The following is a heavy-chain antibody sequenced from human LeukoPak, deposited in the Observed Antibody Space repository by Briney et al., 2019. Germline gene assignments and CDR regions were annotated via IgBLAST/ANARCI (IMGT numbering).Heavy chain of an antibody. V-gene: IGHV3-23*01. CDR1: GFPLRSYA. CDR3: AKLYGEGADGYYFDY. Sequence: PGGSLRLSCAASGFPLRSYAMSWVRQAPGKGLEWVSAISSSGGTTYYADSVKGRFTISRDNSKTTLYLQMNSLRAEDTAVYYCAKLYGEGADGYYFDYWGQGTLVTVSS. D-gene: IGHD3-16*01. J-gene: IGHJ4*02. CDR2: ISSSGGTT.